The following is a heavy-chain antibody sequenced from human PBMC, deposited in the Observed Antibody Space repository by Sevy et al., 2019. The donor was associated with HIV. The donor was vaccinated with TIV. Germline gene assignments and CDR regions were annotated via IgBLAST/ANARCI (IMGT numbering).Heavy chain of an antibody. V-gene: IGHV3-66*01. D-gene: IGHD1-1*01. Sequence: GGSLRLSCAASGFTVSNNYMSWVRQAPGKGLEWVSVIYSGGTTYYADSVKGRFTTSRDNSKNTLYLQMNSLRAEDTAVYYCGRDFFKWGWNGQNYYYGMDVWGQGTTVTVSS. J-gene: IGHJ6*02. CDR1: GFTVSNNY. CDR2: IYSGGTT. CDR3: GRDFFKWGWNGQNYYYGMDV.